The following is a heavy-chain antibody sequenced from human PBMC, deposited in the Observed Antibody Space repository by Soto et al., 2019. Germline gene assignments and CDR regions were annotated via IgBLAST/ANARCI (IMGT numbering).Heavy chain of an antibody. D-gene: IGHD6-13*01. J-gene: IGHJ5*02. CDR3: ARDGRLAATKGALYNWFDP. CDR1: GFTFSSYG. CDR2: ISYDGTNK. Sequence: QVQLVESGGGVVQPGRSLRLSCAASGFTFSSYGMHRVRQAPGKGLEWVAVISYDGTNKYYVDSVEGRFTISRDNSKHTLYLPINSLRAEASAVYYCARDGRLAATKGALYNWFDPWGQGTLVTVSS. V-gene: IGHV3-30*03.